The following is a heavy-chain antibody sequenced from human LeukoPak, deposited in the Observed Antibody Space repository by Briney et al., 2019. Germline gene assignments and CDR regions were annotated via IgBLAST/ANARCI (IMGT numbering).Heavy chain of an antibody. CDR1: GFTFRSYS. CDR2: ITSSGSHM. J-gene: IGHJ4*02. Sequence: ESLRLSCAASGFTFRSYSMNWVRQAPGKRLEWLSSITSSGSHMYYADSVKGRFTISRDNAKSSRNLQMNSLSAEDTAVYYCASFMTTVTIPDYWGQGTLVTVSS. D-gene: IGHD4-17*01. V-gene: IGHV3-21*01. CDR3: ASFMTTVTIPDY.